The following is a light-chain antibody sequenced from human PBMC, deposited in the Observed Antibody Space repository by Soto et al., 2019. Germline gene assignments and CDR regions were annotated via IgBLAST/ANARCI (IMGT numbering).Light chain of an antibody. CDR2: WAS. J-gene: IGKJ5*01. CDR3: QQYYSTPIT. V-gene: IGKV4-1*01. Sequence: DIVLTQSPDSLAVSRGERATINCKSSQSVLYSSNNKNYLAWYQQKPGQPPKLLIYWASTRESGVPDRFSGSGSGTDFTLTISSLQAEDVAVYYCQQYYSTPITFGQGTRLEIK. CDR1: QSVLYSSNNKNY.